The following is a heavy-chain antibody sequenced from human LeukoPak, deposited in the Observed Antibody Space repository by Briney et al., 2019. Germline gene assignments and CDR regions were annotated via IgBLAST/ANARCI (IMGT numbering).Heavy chain of an antibody. V-gene: IGHV4-59*02. CDR1: GDSVSSTY. CDR2: IHYSGIA. Sequence: PSETLSITCSVSGDSVSSTYWSWIRQPPGKGLEWIGYIHYSGIAHYNPSLKSRVTISVDTSKTQFSLRLTSVTAADTAVYYCTRGPGAASVWGQGTLVTVSS. CDR3: TRGPGAASV. D-gene: IGHD7-27*01. J-gene: IGHJ4*02.